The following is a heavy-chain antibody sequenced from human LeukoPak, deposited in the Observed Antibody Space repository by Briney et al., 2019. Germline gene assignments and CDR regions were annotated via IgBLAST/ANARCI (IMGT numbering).Heavy chain of an antibody. V-gene: IGHV3-30-3*01. Sequence: QSGGSLRLSCAASGFTFRNYVIHWVRQAPGKGLEWVAVTSSDLNVKLYADSVKGRFTISRDNAKNSLYLQMNSLRAEDTAIYYCTRVGYIDEGIDYWGQGTLVTVSS. J-gene: IGHJ4*02. D-gene: IGHD5-24*01. CDR3: TRVGYIDEGIDY. CDR1: GFTFRNYV. CDR2: TSSDLNVK.